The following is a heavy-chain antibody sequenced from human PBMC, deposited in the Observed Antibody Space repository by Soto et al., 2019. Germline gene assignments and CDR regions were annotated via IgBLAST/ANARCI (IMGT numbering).Heavy chain of an antibody. CDR2: IYSGGST. D-gene: IGHD3-22*01. V-gene: IGHV3-53*01. Sequence: EVQLVESGGGLIQPGGSLRLSCAASGFTVSSNYMSWVRQAPGKGLEWVSVIYSGGSTYYADSVKGRFTISRDNSKNTLDLQMNSLRAEDTDVYYCARDRVESGYPEYFQHWGQGTLVTVSS. J-gene: IGHJ1*01. CDR3: ARDRVESGYPEYFQH. CDR1: GFTVSSNY.